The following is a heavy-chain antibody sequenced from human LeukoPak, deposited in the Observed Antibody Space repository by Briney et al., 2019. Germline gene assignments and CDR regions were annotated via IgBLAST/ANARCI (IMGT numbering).Heavy chain of an antibody. V-gene: IGHV3-30-3*01. Sequence: GGSLGLSCAASGFTFSSYAMHWVRQAPGKGLEWVAVISYDGSNKYYADSVKGRFTISRDNSKNTLYLQMNSLRAEDTAVYYCAMIPRVSPDYWGQGTLVTVSS. CDR3: AMIPRVSPDY. CDR1: GFTFSSYA. J-gene: IGHJ4*02. CDR2: ISYDGSNK.